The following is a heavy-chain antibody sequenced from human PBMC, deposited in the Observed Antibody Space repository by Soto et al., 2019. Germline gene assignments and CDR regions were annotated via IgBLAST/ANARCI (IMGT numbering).Heavy chain of an antibody. J-gene: IGHJ4*02. CDR2: TYYSAGT. CDR3: ARHASRGYSRSGYFED. V-gene: IGHV4-39*01. CDR1: GGSVSSSSYY. D-gene: IGHD2-15*01. Sequence: SETLSLTSNVSGGSVSSSSYYWGWIRQAPGNGLEWIVSTYYSAGTYYNPSLKSRVTTSMDASKNQFSLTVTSVTAADKAIYDCARHASRGYSRSGYFEDWGQGTPVTVSS.